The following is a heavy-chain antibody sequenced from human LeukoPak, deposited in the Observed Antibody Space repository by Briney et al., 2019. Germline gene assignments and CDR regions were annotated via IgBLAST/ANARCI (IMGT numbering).Heavy chain of an antibody. V-gene: IGHV1-2*02. CDR1: GYTFTAYY. CDR2: INPNSGAT. D-gene: IGHD3-10*01. J-gene: IGHJ4*02. Sequence: GASVKVSCKASGYTFTAYYLHWVRQAPGQGLQWMGWINPNSGATYFAQNFQGRVTMTRDTSISTAYMELSRLRSDDTAIYYCARDSSRSEIYRYYFDYWGQGTLVPVSS. CDR3: ARDSSRSEIYRYYFDY.